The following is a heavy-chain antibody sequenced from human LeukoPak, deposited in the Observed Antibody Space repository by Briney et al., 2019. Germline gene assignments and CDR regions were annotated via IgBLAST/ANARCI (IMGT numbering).Heavy chain of an antibody. CDR3: ARGSSGWSHFDY. Sequence: SETLSLTCTVSGGSISSYYWSWIRQPPGKGLEWIGYIYYSGSTNYNPSLKSRVTISVDTSKNQFSLKLNSVTAADTAVYYCARGSSGWSHFDYWGQGTLVTVSS. J-gene: IGHJ4*02. V-gene: IGHV4-59*01. CDR2: IYYSGST. D-gene: IGHD6-19*01. CDR1: GGSISSYY.